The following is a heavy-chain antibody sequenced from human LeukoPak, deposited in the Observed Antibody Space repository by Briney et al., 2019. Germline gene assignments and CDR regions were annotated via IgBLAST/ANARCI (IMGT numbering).Heavy chain of an antibody. CDR3: AKDRGSVRGQIFDP. CDR2: ISASGGSGST. Sequence: GGSLRLSCVVSGFTFTNYAMSWVRQAPGKGLEWVAMISASGGSGSTTYANSVKGRFIISRDNSKNTLYLQMNSLRAEDTAVYYCAKDRGSVRGQIFDPWGQGTLVTVSS. J-gene: IGHJ5*02. V-gene: IGHV3-23*01. D-gene: IGHD3-10*01. CDR1: GFTFTNYA.